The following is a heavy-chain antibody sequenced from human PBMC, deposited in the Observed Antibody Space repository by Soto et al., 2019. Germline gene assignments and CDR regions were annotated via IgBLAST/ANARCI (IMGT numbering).Heavy chain of an antibody. CDR1: GASISNGDYY. D-gene: IGHD6-6*01. CDR2: IYYTGSI. V-gene: IGHV4-30-4*01. J-gene: IGHJ6*02. Sequence: QVQLQESGPGLVKPSQTLSLTCAVSGASISNGDYYWSWIRQPPGKGLEWNGYIYYTGSIYYNPSLKSRITMSVDTSENQFSLKLYSVTAADTAVYYCARVRYSSSLRNYYGMDVWGQGTTVTVSS. CDR3: ARVRYSSSLRNYYGMDV.